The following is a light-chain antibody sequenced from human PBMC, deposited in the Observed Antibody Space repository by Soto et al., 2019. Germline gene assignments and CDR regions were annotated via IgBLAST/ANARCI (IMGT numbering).Light chain of an antibody. Sequence: EIVLTQSPGTLSLSPRERATLSCRASQSVSSSYLAWYQQKPGQAPRLLIYGASSRATGIPDRFSGSGSGTDFTLTIGRLEPEDFAVYYCQQYGSSPPVTFGGGTKVEIK. V-gene: IGKV3-20*01. CDR3: QQYGSSPPVT. CDR2: GAS. CDR1: QSVSSSY. J-gene: IGKJ4*01.